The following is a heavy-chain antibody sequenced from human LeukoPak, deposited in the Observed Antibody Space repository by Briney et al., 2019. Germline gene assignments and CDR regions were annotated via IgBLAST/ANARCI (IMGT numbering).Heavy chain of an antibody. D-gene: IGHD5-18*01. CDR1: GNYW. J-gene: IGHJ4*02. V-gene: IGHV3-74*01. CDR2: INSDGSWT. CDR3: AKVNGYSYGSYYFDY. Sequence: GGSLRLSCAASGNYWMHWVRQAPGKGLVWVSHINSDGSWTSYADSVKGRFTISKDNSKNTLYLQMNSLRAEDTAVYYCAKVNGYSYGSYYFDYWGQGTLVTVSS.